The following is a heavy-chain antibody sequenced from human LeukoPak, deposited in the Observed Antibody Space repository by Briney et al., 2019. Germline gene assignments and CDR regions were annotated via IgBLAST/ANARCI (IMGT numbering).Heavy chain of an antibody. CDR3: AKDGDKYYDYVWGSSHYCFDY. Sequence: GGSLRLSCAASGFTFSSYWMRWVRQAPGKGLEWVANIKQDGSEKYYVDSVKGRFTISRDNSKNSLYLQMNGLRAEDTALYYCAKDGDKYYDYVWGSSHYCFDYWGQGTLVTVSS. V-gene: IGHV3-7*03. CDR1: GFTFSSYW. D-gene: IGHD3-16*01. J-gene: IGHJ4*02. CDR2: IKQDGSEK.